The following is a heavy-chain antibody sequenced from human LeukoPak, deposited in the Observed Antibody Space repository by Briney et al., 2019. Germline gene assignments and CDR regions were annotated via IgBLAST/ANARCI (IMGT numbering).Heavy chain of an antibody. V-gene: IGHV3-30*04. D-gene: IGHD6-25*01. J-gene: IGHJ3*02. Sequence: GRSLRLSCAASGFTFSSYAMHWVRQAPGKGLEWVAVISYDGSNKYYADSVKGRFTISRDNSKNTLYLQMNSLRAEDTAVYYCARVPSGYSSGYRDAFEIWGQGTMVTVSS. CDR2: ISYDGSNK. CDR1: GFTFSSYA. CDR3: ARVPSGYSSGYRDAFEI.